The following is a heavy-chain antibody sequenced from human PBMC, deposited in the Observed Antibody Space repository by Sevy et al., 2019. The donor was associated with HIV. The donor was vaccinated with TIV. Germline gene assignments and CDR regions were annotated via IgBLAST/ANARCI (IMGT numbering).Heavy chain of an antibody. CDR1: GGSISSYY. Sequence: SENLSLTCTVSGGSISSYYWSWIRQPPGKGLEWIGYIYYSGSTNYNPSLKSRVTISVDTSKNQFSLKLSSVTAADTAVYYCARGVRTSSLYYYGMDVWGQGTTVTVSS. J-gene: IGHJ6*02. CDR3: ARGVRTSSLYYYGMDV. CDR2: IYYSGST. D-gene: IGHD6-6*01. V-gene: IGHV4-59*13.